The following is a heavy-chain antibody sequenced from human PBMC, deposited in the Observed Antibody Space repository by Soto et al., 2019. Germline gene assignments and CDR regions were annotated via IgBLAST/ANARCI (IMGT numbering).Heavy chain of an antibody. CDR1: GFTFSSYA. CDR3: AKDFLGRGYSYGFDY. V-gene: IGHV3-23*01. J-gene: IGHJ4*02. D-gene: IGHD5-18*01. Sequence: GGSLRLSCAASGFTFSSYAMSWVRQAPGKGLEWVSAISGSGGSTYYADSVKGRFTISRDNSKNTLYLQMNSLRAEDTAVYYCAKDFLGRGYSYGFDYWGQGTLVTVSS. CDR2: ISGSGGST.